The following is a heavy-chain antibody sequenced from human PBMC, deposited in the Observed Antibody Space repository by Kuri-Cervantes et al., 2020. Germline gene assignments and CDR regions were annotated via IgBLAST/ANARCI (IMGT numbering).Heavy chain of an antibody. V-gene: IGHV1-2*02. CDR3: AAEDLNYYDSSGFSISP. J-gene: IGHJ4*02. CDR2: INPNSGGT. CDR1: GYTFTGYY. Sequence: ASVKVSCKASGYTFTGYYMHWVRQAPGQGLEWMGWINPNSGGTNYAQKFQGRVTMTRDTSISTAYMELSSLRSEDTAVYYCAAEDLNYYDSSGFSISPWGQGTLVTVSS. D-gene: IGHD3-22*01.